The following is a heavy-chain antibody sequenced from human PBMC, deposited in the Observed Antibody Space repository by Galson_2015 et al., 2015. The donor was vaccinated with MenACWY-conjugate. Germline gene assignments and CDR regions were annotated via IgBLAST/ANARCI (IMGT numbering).Heavy chain of an antibody. CDR1: GDSVSSNIAA. CDR2: TYYRSQWYN. Sequence: CAISGDSVSSNIAAWNWVRQSPSRGLEWLGRTYYRSQWYNYYAPSVKGRITINPDTSKNQFSLQLNSVTPEDTALYYCARDLGYMDVWDKGTTVTVSS. J-gene: IGHJ6*03. CDR3: ARDLGYMDV. V-gene: IGHV6-1*01.